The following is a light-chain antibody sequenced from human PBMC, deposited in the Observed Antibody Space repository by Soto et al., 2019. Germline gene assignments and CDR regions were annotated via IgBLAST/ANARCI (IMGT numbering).Light chain of an antibody. Sequence: DTQMTQSPSSLTASVGDRVTITCRASQYITTYLNWYQHKPGKAPKLLIYAASTLESGVPSRFSGSGSGTDFTLTISSLQPEDFATYYCQQSYTTPRTFGQGTKVGIK. J-gene: IGKJ1*01. CDR2: AAS. CDR1: QYITTY. CDR3: QQSYTTPRT. V-gene: IGKV1-39*01.